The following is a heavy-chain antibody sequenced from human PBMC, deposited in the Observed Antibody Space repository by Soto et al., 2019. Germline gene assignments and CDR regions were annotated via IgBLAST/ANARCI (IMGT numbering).Heavy chain of an antibody. D-gene: IGHD1-26*01. CDR1: GGSFNGNF. Sequence: PSETLSLTCAVYGGSFNGNFWSWIRQPPGKGLEWIGEINHSVITDYSPSLKSRVTISVDTSKNQFSLKLSSVAAADTAVYYYARGRSGSSSYHYYYGLDVWGQGTRVTVSS. V-gene: IGHV4-34*01. CDR3: ARGRSGSSSYHYYYGLDV. CDR2: INHSVIT. J-gene: IGHJ6*02.